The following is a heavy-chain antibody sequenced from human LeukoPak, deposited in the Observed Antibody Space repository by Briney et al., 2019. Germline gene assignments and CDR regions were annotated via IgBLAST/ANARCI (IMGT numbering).Heavy chain of an antibody. J-gene: IGHJ5*02. D-gene: IGHD6-13*01. Sequence: SETLSLTCAVYGGSFSGYYWSWIRQPPGKGLEWTGEINHSGSTNYNPSLKSRVTISVDTSKNQFSLKLSSVTAADTAVYYCATKAAADWNNWFDPWGQGTLVTVSS. CDR2: INHSGST. CDR3: ATKAAADWNNWFDP. V-gene: IGHV4-34*01. CDR1: GGSFSGYY.